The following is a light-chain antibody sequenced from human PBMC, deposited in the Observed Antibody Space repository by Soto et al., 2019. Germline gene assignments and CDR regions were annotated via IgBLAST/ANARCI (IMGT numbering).Light chain of an antibody. CDR1: SSDIGGYNY. CDR2: EVS. V-gene: IGLV2-14*01. J-gene: IGLJ2*01. CDR3: SSYTSNSTPV. Sequence: QSALTQPASVSGSPGQSITISCTGTSSDIGGYNYVSWYQQHPGKAPKLMIYEVSNLPSGVSNRFSGSKSGNTASLTISGLQAEDEADYYCSSYTSNSTPVLGGGTKLTVL.